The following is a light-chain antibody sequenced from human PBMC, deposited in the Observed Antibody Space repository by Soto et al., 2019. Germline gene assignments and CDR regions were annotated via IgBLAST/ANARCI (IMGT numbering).Light chain of an antibody. CDR3: EQYDSDSST. CDR2: EAS. Sequence: DIQMTQSPSTLSASVGDRVTITCRASQSINNWLAWYQQKPGKAPKLLIYEASSLLSGVPSRFSGSGSGTGFTLTMSSLQPDDFAEYYCEQYDSDSSTFGQGTKLDI. J-gene: IGKJ2*01. V-gene: IGKV1-5*03. CDR1: QSINNW.